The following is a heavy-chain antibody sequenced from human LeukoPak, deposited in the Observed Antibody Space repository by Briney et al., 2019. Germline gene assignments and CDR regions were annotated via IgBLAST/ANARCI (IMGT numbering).Heavy chain of an antibody. CDR1: GGSFSGYY. CDR3: AREANWESRGFDP. Sequence: KPSETLSLTCAVYGGSFSGYYWSWIRQPPGKGLEWIGEINHSGSTNYNPSLKSLVTISVDTSKNQFSLKLSSVTAADTAVYYCAREANWESRGFDPWGQGTLVTVSS. V-gene: IGHV4-34*01. J-gene: IGHJ5*02. CDR2: INHSGST. D-gene: IGHD7-27*01.